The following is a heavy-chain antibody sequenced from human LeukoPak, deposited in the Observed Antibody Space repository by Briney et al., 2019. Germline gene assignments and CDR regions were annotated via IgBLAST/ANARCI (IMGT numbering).Heavy chain of an antibody. J-gene: IGHJ4*02. V-gene: IGHV7-4-1*02. D-gene: IGHD3-22*01. Sequence: ASVKVSCKASGYTSTNYGMNWVRQAPGQGLEWMGWINTNTGNPTYAQGFTGRFVFSLGTSVSTAYLQISSLETEDTAVYYCARLTYYYDSSSWTLDYWGQGTLVTVSS. CDR1: GYTSTNYG. CDR2: INTNTGNP. CDR3: ARLTYYYDSSSWTLDY.